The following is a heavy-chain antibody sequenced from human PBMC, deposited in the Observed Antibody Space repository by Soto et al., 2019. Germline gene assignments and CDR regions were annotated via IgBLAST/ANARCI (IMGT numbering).Heavy chain of an antibody. D-gene: IGHD3-22*01. CDR2: ISGNGGNK. CDR3: AKDTYYFDSSGYYVFDS. CDR1: GFTFSNYA. Sequence: GGSLRLSCAASGFTFSNYAVTWVRQAPGKGLEWVSTISGNGGNKYYADSVKGRFTISRDNSKNTLYLQMNSLRAEDTALYYCAKDTYYFDSSGYYVFDSWGQGTLVTVSS. J-gene: IGHJ4*02. V-gene: IGHV3-23*01.